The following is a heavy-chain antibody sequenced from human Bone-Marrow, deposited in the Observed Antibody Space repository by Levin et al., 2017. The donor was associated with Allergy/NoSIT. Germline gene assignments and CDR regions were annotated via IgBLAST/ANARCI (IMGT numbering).Heavy chain of an antibody. Sequence: GESLKISCAASGFTLRNYALHWVRQAPGKGLEWMAIISYDGSKKFYADSVKGRFTISRDNSKNTLFLQMNSLRAEDTAVYYCAKEDYGDYVLDSWGQGTLLTV. CDR2: ISYDGSKK. D-gene: IGHD4-17*01. J-gene: IGHJ4*02. V-gene: IGHV3-30*04. CDR1: GFTLRNYA. CDR3: AKEDYGDYVLDS.